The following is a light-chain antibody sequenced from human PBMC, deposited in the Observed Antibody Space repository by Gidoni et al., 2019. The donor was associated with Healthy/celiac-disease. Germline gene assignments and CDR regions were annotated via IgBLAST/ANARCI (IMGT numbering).Light chain of an antibody. J-gene: IGLJ2*01. V-gene: IGLV2-23*02. Sequence: QSALTQPASVSGSPGQSITISCTGTSSDVGSYNLVSWYQQHPGKAPKLMIYEVSKRPSGVSNRFSGSKSGNTASLTISGSQAEDEADYYCCSYAGSTDVVFGGGTKLTVL. CDR1: SSDVGSYNL. CDR2: EVS. CDR3: CSYAGSTDVV.